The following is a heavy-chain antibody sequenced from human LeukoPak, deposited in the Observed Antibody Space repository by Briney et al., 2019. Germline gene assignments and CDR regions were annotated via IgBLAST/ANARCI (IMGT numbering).Heavy chain of an antibody. J-gene: IGHJ4*02. V-gene: IGHV3-43*02. CDR1: GFTFDDYA. CDR3: AKTPPSYGR. D-gene: IGHD4-17*01. CDR2: ISGDGATT. Sequence: GGSLRLSCAVSGFTFDDYAMRWVRHAPGKGLEWVSLISGDGATTYYADSVKGRFTISRDNSKNSLYLQMNSLRTEDTALYYCAKTPPSYGRWGQGTLVTVSS.